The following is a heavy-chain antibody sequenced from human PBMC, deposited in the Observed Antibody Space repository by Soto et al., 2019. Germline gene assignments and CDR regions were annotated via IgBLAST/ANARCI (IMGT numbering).Heavy chain of an antibody. CDR2: IIPILGIA. J-gene: IGHJ4*02. V-gene: IGHV1-69*02. Sequence: QVQLVQSGAEVKKPGSSVKVSCKASGGTFSSYTISWVRQAPGQGLEWMGRIIPILGIANYAQKFQGRVTXTXDXXTSTAYMELSSLRSEDTAVYYCARSEDSSGYLFDYWGQGTLVTVSS. CDR1: GGTFSSYT. D-gene: IGHD3-22*01. CDR3: ARSEDSSGYLFDY.